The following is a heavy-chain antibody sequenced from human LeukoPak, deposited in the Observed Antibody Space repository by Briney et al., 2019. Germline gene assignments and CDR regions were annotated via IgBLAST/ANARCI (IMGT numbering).Heavy chain of an antibody. CDR3: ARGGGYCSSTSCYVDYFDY. Sequence: PGGSLRLSCAASGFTFSSYSMNWVRQAPGKGLEWVSSISSSSSYIYYADSVKGRFTISRDNSKNTLYLQMNSLRAEDTAVYYCARGGGYCSSTSCYVDYFDYWGQGTLVTVSS. CDR1: GFTFSSYS. J-gene: IGHJ4*02. V-gene: IGHV3-21*01. CDR2: ISSSSSYI. D-gene: IGHD2-2*01.